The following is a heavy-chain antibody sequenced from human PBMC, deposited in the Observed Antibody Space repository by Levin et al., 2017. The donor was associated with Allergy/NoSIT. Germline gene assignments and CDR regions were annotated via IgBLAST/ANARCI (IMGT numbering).Heavy chain of an antibody. Sequence: RTGGSLRLSCAASGVTVSSNYMSWVRQAPGKGLEWVSVIYSGGSTYYADSVKGRFTISRDTSKNTLYLQMNSLRAGDTAVYYCARAQNGVHGYWGQGTLVTVSS. CDR3: ARAQNGVHGY. D-gene: IGHD5/OR15-5a*01. V-gene: IGHV3-66*01. J-gene: IGHJ4*02. CDR2: IYSGGST. CDR1: GVTVSSNY.